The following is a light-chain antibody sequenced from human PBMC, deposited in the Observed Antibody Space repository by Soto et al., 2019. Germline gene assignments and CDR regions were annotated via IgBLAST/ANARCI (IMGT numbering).Light chain of an antibody. CDR2: GAS. CDR1: EPVATN. Sequence: VMTQSAPTLSVSPGERATLSCWASEPVATNLAWYQQKPGQAPRLLISGASTRAAGISDRFRGSGSGTEFTLTISSLRSEDSAIYYCQQYFEWPPMTFGQGTKVDIK. V-gene: IGKV3-15*01. CDR3: QQYFEWPPMT. J-gene: IGKJ1*01.